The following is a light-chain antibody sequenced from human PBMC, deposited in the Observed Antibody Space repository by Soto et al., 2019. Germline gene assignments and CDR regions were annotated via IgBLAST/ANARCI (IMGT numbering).Light chain of an antibody. CDR2: DVS. J-gene: IGLJ1*01. Sequence: QSALTQPASVSGSPGQSITISCTGTSSDVGGYNYVSWYQHHPGRAPKLMIYDVSNRPSGVSNRFSGSTSGNTASLTISGLQAEDEADYSCISYTSSSTLYVFGTGTKLTVL. V-gene: IGLV2-14*03. CDR3: ISYTSSSTLYV. CDR1: SSDVGGYNY.